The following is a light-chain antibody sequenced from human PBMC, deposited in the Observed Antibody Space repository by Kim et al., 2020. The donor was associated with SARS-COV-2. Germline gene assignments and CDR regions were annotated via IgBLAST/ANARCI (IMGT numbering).Light chain of an antibody. CDR3: QVWDSSSDHVV. CDR2: DDS. Sequence: APGKRVSNTGGGNNMGSKSVHWYQQKPGQAPVLVVYDDSDRPSGIPERFSGSNSGNTATLTISRVEAGDEADYYCQVWDSSSDHVVFGGGTQLTVL. J-gene: IGLJ2*01. V-gene: IGLV3-21*03. CDR1: NMGSKS.